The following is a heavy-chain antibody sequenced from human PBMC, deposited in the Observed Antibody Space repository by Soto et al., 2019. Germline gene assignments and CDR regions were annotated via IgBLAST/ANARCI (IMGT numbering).Heavy chain of an antibody. CDR2: TYHSGST. V-gene: IGHV4-59*01. Sequence: PSETLSLTCTVSGGSISPYYWSWLRQPPGEGLEWIGYTYHSGSTNYNPSLKSRVTISLDTSEDQFSLKVNSVTAADTAVYYCARIGGYHGPLDYWGQGTPVTVSS. J-gene: IGHJ4*02. CDR1: GGSISPYY. CDR3: ARIGGYHGPLDY. D-gene: IGHD6-25*01.